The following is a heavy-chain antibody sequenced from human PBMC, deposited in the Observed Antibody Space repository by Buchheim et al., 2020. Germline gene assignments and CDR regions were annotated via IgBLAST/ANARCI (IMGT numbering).Heavy chain of an antibody. CDR3: ARDRGAGPSRFDP. Sequence: EVQLVESGGGLVQPGGSLRLSCAASGFTFSSYWMNWVRQAPGKGLEWVANIKQDGSEKYYVDSVKGRFTISRDNAKNSLYLQMNSLGADDTAVYYCARDRGAGPSRFDPWGQGTL. V-gene: IGHV3-7*01. D-gene: IGHD2-2*01. CDR1: GFTFSSYW. CDR2: IKQDGSEK. J-gene: IGHJ5*02.